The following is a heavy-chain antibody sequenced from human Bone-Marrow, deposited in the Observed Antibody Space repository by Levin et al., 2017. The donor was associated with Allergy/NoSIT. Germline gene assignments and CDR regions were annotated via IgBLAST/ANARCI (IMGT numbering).Heavy chain of an antibody. J-gene: IGHJ5*02. CDR1: GYTFAHYA. CDR3: AREDLEGFGP. Sequence: ASVKVSCKASGYTFAHYAISWVRQAPGPGLQWMGWISANNGQTHYAQNFQGRITMTTDTSTNTVYMELGSLTSDDTAVYYCAREDLEGFGPWGQGTLVTVSS. CDR2: ISANNGQT. V-gene: IGHV1-18*01.